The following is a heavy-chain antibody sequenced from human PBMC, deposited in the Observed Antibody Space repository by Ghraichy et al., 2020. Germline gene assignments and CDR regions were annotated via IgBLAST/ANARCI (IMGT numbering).Heavy chain of an antibody. Sequence: GGSLRLSCAASGFTFSNAWMSWVRQAPGKGLEWVGRIKSKTDGGTTDYAAPVKGRFTISRDDSKNTLYLQMNSLKTEDTAVYYCTTDVPYGSGSYPDYWGQGTLVTVSS. J-gene: IGHJ4*02. CDR1: GFTFSNAW. CDR2: IKSKTDGGTT. CDR3: TTDVPYGSGSYPDY. D-gene: IGHD3-10*01. V-gene: IGHV3-15*01.